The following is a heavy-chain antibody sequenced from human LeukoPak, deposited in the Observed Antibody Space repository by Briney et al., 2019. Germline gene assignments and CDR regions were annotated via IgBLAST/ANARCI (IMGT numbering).Heavy chain of an antibody. CDR2: IYYSGSP. J-gene: IGHJ6*02. CDR1: GGSINSYY. V-gene: IGHV4-59*08. CDR3: ARSIVVAGFVSDYYYYGMDV. D-gene: IGHD6-19*01. Sequence: SETLSLTCTVSGGSINSYYWSWIRQPPGKGLEWVGYIYYSGSPTYNPSLKSRVAISIHTSKKHFSLKLSSVTAADAAVYYCARSIVVAGFVSDYYYYGMDVWGQGTTATVSS.